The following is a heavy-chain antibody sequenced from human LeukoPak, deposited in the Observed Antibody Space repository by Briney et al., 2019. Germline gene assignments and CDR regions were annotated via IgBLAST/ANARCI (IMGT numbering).Heavy chain of an antibody. CDR1: GYTFTSYY. J-gene: IGHJ4*02. Sequence: ASVKVSCKASGYTFTSYYMHWVRQAPGQGLEWMGIINPSGGGTTYARKFQGRVTMTKDTSTSIVYMELSSLRSEDTAVYYCARILSYDSSGYYSPRFDYWGQGTLVTVSS. CDR3: ARILSYDSSGYYSPRFDY. CDR2: INPSGGGT. V-gene: IGHV1-46*01. D-gene: IGHD3-22*01.